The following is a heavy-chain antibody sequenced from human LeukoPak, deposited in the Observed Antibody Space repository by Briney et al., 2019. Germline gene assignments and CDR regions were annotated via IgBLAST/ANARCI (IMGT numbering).Heavy chain of an antibody. D-gene: IGHD6-13*01. CDR2: FDPEDGET. J-gene: IGHJ4*02. V-gene: IGHV1-24*01. CDR3: ARVAWGYSDMNFDY. CDR1: GYTLTELS. Sequence: GASVKVSCKVSGYTLTELSMHWVRQAPGKGLEWMGGFDPEDGETIYAQKFQGRVTMTEDTSTDTAYMELSSLRSDDTAVYYCARVAWGYSDMNFDYWGQGTLVTVSS.